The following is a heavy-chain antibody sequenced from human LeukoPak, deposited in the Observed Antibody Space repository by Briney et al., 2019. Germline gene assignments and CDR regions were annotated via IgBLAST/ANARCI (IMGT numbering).Heavy chain of an antibody. J-gene: IGHJ5*02. V-gene: IGHV1-69*05. CDR2: IIPIFGTA. D-gene: IGHD1-26*01. CDR3: ATFGGSSDALDL. CDR1: GGTFSSYA. Sequence: SVKVSCKASGGTFSSYAISWVRQAPGQGLEWMGGIIPIFGTANYAQKFQGRVTITTDESTSTAYMELSSLTSEDTAVYFCATFGGSSDALDLWGQGTLVTVSS.